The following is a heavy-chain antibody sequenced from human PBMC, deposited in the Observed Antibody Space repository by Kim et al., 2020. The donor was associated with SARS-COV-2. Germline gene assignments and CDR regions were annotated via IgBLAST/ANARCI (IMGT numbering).Heavy chain of an antibody. CDR2: INHSGST. CDR1: GGSFSGYY. D-gene: IGHD3-10*01. V-gene: IGHV4-34*01. CDR3: ARGGHYYGSGSYYPRYYYYGMDV. J-gene: IGHJ6*02. Sequence: SETLSLTCAVYGGSFSGYYWSWIRQPPGKGLEWIGEINHSGSTNYNPSLKSRVTISVDTSKNQFSLKLSSVTAADTAVYYCARGGHYYGSGSYYPRYYYYGMDVWGQGTTVTVSS.